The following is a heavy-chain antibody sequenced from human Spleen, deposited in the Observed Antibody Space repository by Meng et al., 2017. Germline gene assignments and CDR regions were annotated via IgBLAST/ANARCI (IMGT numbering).Heavy chain of an antibody. V-gene: IGHV1-18*01. CDR3: ARGVALNYYTYYTDY. J-gene: IGHJ4*02. D-gene: IGHD3-3*01. Sequence: ASAPHSCVASGYSFKTNAITCVRQAPGQGLEWMGWISAYNGHTNYAQKFQGRLTMTTDTSTSTAYMELRSLRSDDTAVYHCARGVALNYYTYYTDYWGQGTLVTVSS. CDR2: ISAYNGHT. CDR1: GYSFKTNA.